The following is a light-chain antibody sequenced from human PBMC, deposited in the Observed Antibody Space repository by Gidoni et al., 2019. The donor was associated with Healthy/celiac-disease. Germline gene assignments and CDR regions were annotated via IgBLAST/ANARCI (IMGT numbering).Light chain of an antibody. CDR3: MQALQTLGYT. CDR1: QSLLHSNGYNY. J-gene: IGKJ2*01. Sequence: DIVMTQSPLSLPVTPGEPASISCRSSQSLLHSNGYNYLDWYLQKPGQSPQLLIYLGSNRASGVPDRFSGSGSGTDFTLKISRVEAEDVGVYYCMQALQTLGYTFXQXTKLEIK. V-gene: IGKV2-28*01. CDR2: LGS.